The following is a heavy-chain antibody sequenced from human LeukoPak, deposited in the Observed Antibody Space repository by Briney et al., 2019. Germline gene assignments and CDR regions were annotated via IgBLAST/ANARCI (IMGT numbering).Heavy chain of an antibody. CDR3: ARRGEAMDPFDY. CDR1: GYSFTSYW. D-gene: IGHD5-18*01. Sequence: EESLKISFQDSGYSFTSYWIGWVGQMPGKGLEWMGIIYPGDSDTRYSPSFQGQVTISADKSINTAYLQWSSLKASDTAIYYCARRGEAMDPFDYWGQGTLVTVSS. V-gene: IGHV5-51*01. J-gene: IGHJ4*02. CDR2: IYPGDSDT.